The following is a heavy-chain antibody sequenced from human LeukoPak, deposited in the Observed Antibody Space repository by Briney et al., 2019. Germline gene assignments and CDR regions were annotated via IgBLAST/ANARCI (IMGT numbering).Heavy chain of an antibody. J-gene: IGHJ4*02. CDR2: IRESTGRT. V-gene: IGHV3-23*01. Sequence: PAAPLRLSCAASGFTFSSFTMNWVRQAPGKGLEGWSAIRESTGRTYYADSVKGRFTISRDNSKNTLYLQMNSLRPEDTAVYYCAKESTDYNEPGDHWGQGTLVTVSS. CDR3: AKESTDYNEPGDH. CDR1: GFTFSSFT. D-gene: IGHD3-22*01.